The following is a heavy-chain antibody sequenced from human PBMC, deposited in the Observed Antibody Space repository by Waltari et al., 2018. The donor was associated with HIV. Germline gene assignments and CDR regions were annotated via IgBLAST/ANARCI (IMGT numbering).Heavy chain of an antibody. CDR3: ARDFPGIAAAGTFSYNWFDP. CDR2: IYYSGST. V-gene: IGHV4-39*07. D-gene: IGHD6-13*01. CDR1: GGSISSSSYY. J-gene: IGHJ5*02. Sequence: QLQLQESGPGLVKPSETLSLTCTVSGGSISSSSYYWGWIRQPPGKGLGWIGSIYYSGSTYYNPSLKSRVTISVDTSKNQFSLKLSSVTAADTAVYYCARDFPGIAAAGTFSYNWFDPWGQGTLVTVSS.